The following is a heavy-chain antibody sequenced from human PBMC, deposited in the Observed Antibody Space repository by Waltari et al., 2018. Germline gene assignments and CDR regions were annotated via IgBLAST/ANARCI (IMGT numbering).Heavy chain of an antibody. Sequence: EVQLLESGGGLVQPGGSPRLSCAASGFTFSSYAMSWVRQAPGNGLEWVSVIYSRGRTDYADSVKGRFTISRDNSKNTLYLQMDSLRAEDTAVYYCAATLLVSGSYWSYFDYWGQGTLVTVSS. CDR3: AATLLVSGSYWSYFDY. J-gene: IGHJ4*02. CDR1: GFTFSSYA. CDR2: IYSRGRT. D-gene: IGHD1-26*01. V-gene: IGHV3-23*03.